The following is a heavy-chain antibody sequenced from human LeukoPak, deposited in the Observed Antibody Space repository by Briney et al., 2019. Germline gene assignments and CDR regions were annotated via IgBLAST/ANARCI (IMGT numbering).Heavy chain of an antibody. CDR1: GFTFSNYA. Sequence: GGSLRLSCAASGFTFSNYAMSWVRQAPGKGLEWVSGISDSGVGTYYAASVKGRFTISRDNSKSTLYLQMSSLRAEDTALYYCAKGQIPNTAVGEYWGQGAPVTVSS. D-gene: IGHD3-3*01. J-gene: IGHJ4*02. V-gene: IGHV3-23*01. CDR2: ISDSGVGT. CDR3: AKGQIPNTAVGEY.